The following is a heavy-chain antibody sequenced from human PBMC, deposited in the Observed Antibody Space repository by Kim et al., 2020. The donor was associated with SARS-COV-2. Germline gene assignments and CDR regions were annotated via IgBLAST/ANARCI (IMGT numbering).Heavy chain of an antibody. CDR3: ARVETVAPLRF. CDR2: INHSGST. V-gene: IGHV4-34*01. CDR1: GGSFSGYY. J-gene: IGHJ6*03. D-gene: IGHD1-1*01. Sequence: SETLSLTCAVYGGSFSGYYWSWIRQPPGKGLEWIGEINHSGSTNYNPSLKSRVTISVATAKTQFSLKLSSVTAADTAVAYCARVETVAPLRFLGKGTTVT.